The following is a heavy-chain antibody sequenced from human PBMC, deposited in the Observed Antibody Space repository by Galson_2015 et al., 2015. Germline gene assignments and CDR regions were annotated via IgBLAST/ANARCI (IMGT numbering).Heavy chain of an antibody. Sequence: SVKVSCKASGGTFSIYTYSWVRHAPGQGLEWMGRLISKLGIADYAQSFQGRVTITANKSTSTIYMEFSSLRFEDTAVYYCARAHTSSNYENYVFDISGQGTTITVSS. CDR1: GGTFSIYT. D-gene: IGHD4-11*01. CDR2: LISKLGIA. V-gene: IGHV1-69*02. CDR3: ARAHTSSNYENYVFDI. J-gene: IGHJ3*02.